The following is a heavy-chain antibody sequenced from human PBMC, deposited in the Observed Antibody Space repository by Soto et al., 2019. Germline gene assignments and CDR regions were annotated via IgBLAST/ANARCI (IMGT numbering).Heavy chain of an antibody. Sequence: PSETLSLTCAVYGGSFSGYYWSWIRQPPGKGLEWTGEINHSGSTNYNPSLKSRVTISVDTSKNQFSLKLSSVTAADTAVYYCARGRSIAARPATFDPWGQGTLVTVSS. D-gene: IGHD6-6*01. CDR3: ARGRSIAARPATFDP. J-gene: IGHJ5*02. V-gene: IGHV4-34*01. CDR2: INHSGST. CDR1: GGSFSGYY.